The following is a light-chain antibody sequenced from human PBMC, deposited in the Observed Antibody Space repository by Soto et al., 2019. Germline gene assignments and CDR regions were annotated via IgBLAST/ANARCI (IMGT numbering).Light chain of an antibody. J-gene: IGKJ3*01. CDR3: QQSHSSFT. Sequence: EIVLTQSPGTLPLSPGKRATLSSRASQRVSSSSLGWYRQKPGQPPRLLIYGTSIRATGIPDRFSGSGSGTDFTLTISRLEPEDFAVYYCQQSHSSFTFGPGTKVDIK. CDR2: GTS. CDR1: QRVSSSS. V-gene: IGKV3-20*01.